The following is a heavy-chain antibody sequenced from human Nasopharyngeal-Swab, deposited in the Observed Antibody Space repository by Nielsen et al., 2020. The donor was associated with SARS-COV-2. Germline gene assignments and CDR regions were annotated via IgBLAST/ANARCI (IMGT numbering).Heavy chain of an antibody. CDR2: IYYSGST. D-gene: IGHD3-3*01. V-gene: IGHV4-61*01. CDR3: ASVNGYDFWSGYYHPFDY. CDR1: GGSVSSGSYY. J-gene: IGHJ4*02. Sequence: SETLSLTCTVSGGSVSSGSYYWSWIRQPPGKGLEWIGYIYYSGSTNYNPSLKSRVTMSVDTSKNQFSLKLSSVTAADTAVYYCASVNGYDFWSGYYHPFDYWGQGTLVTVSS.